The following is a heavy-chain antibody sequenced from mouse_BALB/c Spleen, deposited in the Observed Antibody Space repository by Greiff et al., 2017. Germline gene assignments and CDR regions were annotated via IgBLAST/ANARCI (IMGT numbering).Heavy chain of an antibody. Sequence: EVKLVESGGGLVKPGGSLKLSCAASGFAFSSYDMSWVRQTPEKRLEWVAYISSGGGSTYYPDTVKGRFTISRDNAKNTLYLQMSSLKSEDTAMYYCARRGYGNYDAMDYWGQGTSVTVSS. CDR1: GFAFSSYD. CDR2: ISSGGGST. CDR3: ARRGYGNYDAMDY. D-gene: IGHD2-1*01. V-gene: IGHV5-12-1*01. J-gene: IGHJ4*01.